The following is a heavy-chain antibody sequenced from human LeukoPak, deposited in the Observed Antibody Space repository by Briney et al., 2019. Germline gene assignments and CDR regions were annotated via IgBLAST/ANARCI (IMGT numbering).Heavy chain of an antibody. J-gene: IGHJ4*02. CDR3: ARKFNDGDFHFDC. D-gene: IGHD4-17*01. V-gene: IGHV3-66*01. Sequence: GGSLRLSCAASGFTVSSNYMSWVRQAPGKGLEWVSVIYSGGGTLYADSVKGRFTISRDNSMNTLFLQMNSLRAEDTALYYCARKFNDGDFHFDCWGQGTLVTVSS. CDR1: GFTVSSNY. CDR2: IYSGGGT.